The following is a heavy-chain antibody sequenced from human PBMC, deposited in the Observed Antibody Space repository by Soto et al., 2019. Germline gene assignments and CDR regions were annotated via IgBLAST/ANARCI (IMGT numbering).Heavy chain of an antibody. CDR1: GYTFTSYY. V-gene: IGHV1-46*01. CDR2: INPSGGST. Sequence: ASVKVSCKASGYTFTSYYMHWVRQAPGQGLEWVGIINPSGGSTSYAQKFQGRVTMTRDTSTTTVYMELSSLRSEDTAVYYCARDRHLGITIFGVVTDHDAYAIWGQGTMVTFSS. D-gene: IGHD3-3*01. CDR3: ARDRHLGITIFGVVTDHDAYAI. J-gene: IGHJ3*02.